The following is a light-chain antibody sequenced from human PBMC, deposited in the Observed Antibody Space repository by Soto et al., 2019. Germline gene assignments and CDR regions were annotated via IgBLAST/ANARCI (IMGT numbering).Light chain of an antibody. J-gene: IGKJ1*01. V-gene: IGKV3-20*01. CDR2: GAS. Sequence: EIVLTQSPGTLSVSPGERATLSCSASQSISSNYLAWYQQKPGQAPRILIYGASSRDTGIPDKYSGSGSGTDFPLTSSRLEHEDSAIYYCLQYVSWTCGQGTKVEIK. CDR1: QSISSNY. CDR3: LQYVSWT.